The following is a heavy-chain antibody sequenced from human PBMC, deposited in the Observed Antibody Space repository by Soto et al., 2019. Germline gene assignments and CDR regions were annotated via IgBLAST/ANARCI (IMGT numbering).Heavy chain of an antibody. Sequence: ASVKVSCKASGYTFTSYAMHWVRQAPGQGLEWMGWISAYNGNTNYAQKLQGRVTMTTDTSTSTAYMELRSLRSDDTAVYYCARDILPSYDYDSSGNWFDPWGQGTLVTVSS. V-gene: IGHV1-18*01. CDR2: ISAYNGNT. CDR3: ARDILPSYDYDSSGNWFDP. D-gene: IGHD3-22*01. CDR1: GYTFTSYA. J-gene: IGHJ5*02.